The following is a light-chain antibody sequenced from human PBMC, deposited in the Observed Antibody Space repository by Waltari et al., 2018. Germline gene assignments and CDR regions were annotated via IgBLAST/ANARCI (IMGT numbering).Light chain of an antibody. J-gene: IGKJ4*01. CDR3: QQAQSFPLT. CDR1: QGINSW. Sequence: DIQMTQSSSSVSASVGDRVTITCRASQGINSWLAWYQQKPGKAPNLLIYGASSLQSGVPSRFSGSGFGTDFTLTISSLQPEDFATYYCQQAQSFPLTFGGRTNVEIK. V-gene: IGKV1-12*01. CDR2: GAS.